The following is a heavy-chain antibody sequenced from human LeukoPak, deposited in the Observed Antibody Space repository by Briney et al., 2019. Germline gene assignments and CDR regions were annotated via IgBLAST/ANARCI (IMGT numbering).Heavy chain of an antibody. CDR3: ARALRIYYYFDY. Sequence: GGSLRLSCAASGFTFSGSAMHWVRQASGKGLEWVGRIRSKTNSYATSYAASVKGRFALSRDDSKNTLYLQINSLRAEDTAVYYCARALRIYYYFDYWGQGTLVTVSS. V-gene: IGHV3-73*01. J-gene: IGHJ4*02. CDR2: IRSKTNSYAT. CDR1: GFTFSGSA. D-gene: IGHD1-26*01.